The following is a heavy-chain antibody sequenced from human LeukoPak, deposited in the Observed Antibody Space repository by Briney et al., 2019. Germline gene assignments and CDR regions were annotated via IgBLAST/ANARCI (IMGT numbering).Heavy chain of an antibody. D-gene: IGHD3-22*01. CDR2: INHSGST. Sequence: PSETLSLTCAVYGGSFSGYYWSWIRQPPGKGLEWIGEINHSGSTNYNPSLKSRVTISVDTSKNQFSLKLSSVTAADTAVYYCARFYRYYDSSGLDAFDIWGQGTMVTVSS. CDR3: ARFYRYYDSSGLDAFDI. V-gene: IGHV4-34*01. CDR1: GGSFSGYY. J-gene: IGHJ3*02.